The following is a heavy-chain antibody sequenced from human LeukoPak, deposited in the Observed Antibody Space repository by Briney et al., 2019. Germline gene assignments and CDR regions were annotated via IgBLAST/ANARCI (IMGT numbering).Heavy chain of an antibody. D-gene: IGHD2-8*01. CDR2: IYTSGST. CDR1: GGSISSYY. CDR3: ARHGFRRTIPSAFDI. V-gene: IGHV4-4*09. J-gene: IGHJ3*02. Sequence: SETLSLTCTVSGGSISSYYWSWIRQPPGKGLEWIGYIYTSGSTNYNPSLKSRVTISVDTSKNQFSLKLSSVTAADTAVYYCARHGFRRTIPSAFDIWGQGTMVTVSS.